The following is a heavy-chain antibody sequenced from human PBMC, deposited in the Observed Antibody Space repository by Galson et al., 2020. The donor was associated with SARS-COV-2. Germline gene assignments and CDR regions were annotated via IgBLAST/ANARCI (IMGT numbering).Heavy chain of an antibody. Sequence: SETLSLTCAVYGGSFSGYYWSWIRQPPGKGLEWIGEINHSGSTNYNPSLKSRVTISVDTSKNQFSLKLSSVTAADTAVYYCARVAPGIAAAGTSFGVYWGQGSLVTVS. CDR2: INHSGST. CDR3: ARVAPGIAAAGTSFGVY. CDR1: GGSFSGYY. J-gene: IGHJ4*02. V-gene: IGHV4-34*01. D-gene: IGHD6-13*01.